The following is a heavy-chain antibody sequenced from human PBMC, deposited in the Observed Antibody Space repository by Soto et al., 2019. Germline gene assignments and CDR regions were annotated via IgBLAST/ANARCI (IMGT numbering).Heavy chain of an antibody. D-gene: IGHD2-15*01. CDR1: GGSISSGGYF. Sequence: SLTCAVSGGSISSGGYFWSWIRQHPGKGLEWIGFIFYSGSTFYNPSLKSPVTISVDTSKNQFSLKLTSVTAADTAVYYCARGDCSGGSCYYFDYWGQGPLVSVSS. V-gene: IGHV4-31*11. CDR2: IFYSGST. J-gene: IGHJ4*02. CDR3: ARGDCSGGSCYYFDY.